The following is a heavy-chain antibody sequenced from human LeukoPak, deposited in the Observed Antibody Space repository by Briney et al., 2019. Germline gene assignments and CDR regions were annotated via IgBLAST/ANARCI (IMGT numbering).Heavy chain of an antibody. CDR1: GFTFSDTW. D-gene: IGHD3-10*01. Sequence: GGSLRLSCAASGFTFSDTWMHWVRQAPGKGLVWVSRIRSDGSDTRYAESVKGRFTISRDNAKNSLYLQMNSLRAEDTAVYYCAREYITPFDYWGQGTLVTVSS. V-gene: IGHV3-74*01. CDR2: IRSDGSDT. CDR3: AREYITPFDY. J-gene: IGHJ4*02.